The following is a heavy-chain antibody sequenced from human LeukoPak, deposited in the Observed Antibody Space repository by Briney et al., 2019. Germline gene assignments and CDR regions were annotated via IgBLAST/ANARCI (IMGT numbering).Heavy chain of an antibody. CDR3: ARGEYYYDSSGYYRPNWFDP. D-gene: IGHD3-22*01. CDR1: GGSISSGGYS. CDR2: IYHSGST. Sequence: KASETLSLTCAVSGGSISSGGYSWSWIRQPPGKGLEWIGYIYHSGSTYYNPSLKSRITMSVDGSKSQFSLKLTSVTAADTAVYYCARGEYYYDSSGYYRPNWFDPWGQGTLVTVSS. J-gene: IGHJ5*02. V-gene: IGHV4-30-2*01.